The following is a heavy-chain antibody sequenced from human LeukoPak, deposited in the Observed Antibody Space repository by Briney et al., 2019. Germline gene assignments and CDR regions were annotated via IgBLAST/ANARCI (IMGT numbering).Heavy chain of an antibody. CDR1: GGSLSSYY. V-gene: IGHV4-59*08. J-gene: IGHJ3*02. CDR3: ASRPDNSRKWLSPREYDAFDI. D-gene: IGHD3-22*01. CDR2: IYYSGST. Sequence: PSETLSLTCTVSGGSLSSYYWSWIRQPPGKGLEWIGYIYYSGSTNYNPPLKSRVTISVDTSKNHLSLQLSSVTAADTAVYSCASRPDNSRKWLSPREYDAFDIWGQGTMGTVSS.